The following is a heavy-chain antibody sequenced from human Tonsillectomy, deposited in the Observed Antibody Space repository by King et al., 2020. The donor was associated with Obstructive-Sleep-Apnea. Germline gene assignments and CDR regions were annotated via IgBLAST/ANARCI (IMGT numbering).Heavy chain of an antibody. Sequence: QLQESGPGLVKPSETLSLTCTVSGGSISSSRYYWGWIRQPPGKGLEWIGRIYYSGGTYYHPSLKSRGTISVDTSKNQFSLKLSSVTAADTAVYYCARGEGYGDYFSYYYGMDVWGQGTTVTVSS. V-gene: IGHV4-39*07. CDR1: GGSISSSRYY. CDR3: ARGEGYGDYFSYYYGMDV. CDR2: IYYSGGT. D-gene: IGHD4-17*01. J-gene: IGHJ6*02.